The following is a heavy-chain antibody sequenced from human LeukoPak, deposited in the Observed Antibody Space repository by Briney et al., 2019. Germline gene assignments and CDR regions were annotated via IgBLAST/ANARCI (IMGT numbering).Heavy chain of an antibody. J-gene: IGHJ5*02. CDR1: GGSISSSSYY. V-gene: IGHV4-39*01. Sequence: SETLSLTCTVSGGSISSSSYYWGWIRQPPGKGLEWIGSIYYSGSTYYNPSLKSRVTISVDTSKNQFSLKLSSVTAADTAVYYCARHIPLVVAATPAGRFDPWGQGTLVTVSS. CDR2: IYYSGST. D-gene: IGHD2-15*01. CDR3: ARHIPLVVAATPAGRFDP.